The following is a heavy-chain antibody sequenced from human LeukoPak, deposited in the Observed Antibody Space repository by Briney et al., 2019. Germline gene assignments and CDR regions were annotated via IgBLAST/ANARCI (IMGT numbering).Heavy chain of an antibody. J-gene: IGHJ4*02. Sequence: PGGSLRLSCAASGFTFSSYSMNWVRQAPGKGLEWVSSISSSSSYIYYADSVKGRFTISRDNAKNSLYLQMNSLRAEDTAVYYCAILHPAMVRGAPADYWGQGTLVTVSS. D-gene: IGHD3-10*01. CDR1: GFTFSSYS. V-gene: IGHV3-21*01. CDR2: ISSSSSYI. CDR3: AILHPAMVRGAPADY.